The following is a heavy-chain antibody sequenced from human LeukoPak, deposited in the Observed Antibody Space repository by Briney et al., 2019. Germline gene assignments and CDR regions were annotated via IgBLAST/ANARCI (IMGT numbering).Heavy chain of an antibody. V-gene: IGHV5-51*01. D-gene: IGHD3-3*01. CDR1: GYSFTSYW. J-gene: IGHJ6*03. CDR2: IYPGDSDT. Sequence: GESLKISCKGSGYSFTSYWIGWVRQMPGKGLEWMGIIYPGDSDTRYSPSFQGQVTISADKSISTAHLQWSSLKASDTAMYYCARLTYYDFWSGYSSYSYYMDVWGKGTTVTVSS. CDR3: ARLTYYDFWSGYSSYSYYMDV.